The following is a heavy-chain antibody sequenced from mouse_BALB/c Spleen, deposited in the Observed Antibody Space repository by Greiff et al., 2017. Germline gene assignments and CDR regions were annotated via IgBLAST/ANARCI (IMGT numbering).Heavy chain of an antibody. Sequence: DVQLQESGPGLVKPSQSLSLTCTVTGYSITSDYAWNWIRQFPGNKLEWMGYISYSGSTSYNPSLKSRISITRDTSKNQFFLQLNSVTTEDTATYYCARSDGFAYWGQGTLVTVSA. CDR1: GYSITSDYA. D-gene: IGHD2-3*01. J-gene: IGHJ3*01. V-gene: IGHV3-2*02. CDR3: ARSDGFAY. CDR2: ISYSGST.